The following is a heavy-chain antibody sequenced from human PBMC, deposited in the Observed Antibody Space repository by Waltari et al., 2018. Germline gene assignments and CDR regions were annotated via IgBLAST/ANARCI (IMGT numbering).Heavy chain of an antibody. CDR1: GYNFNSFV. V-gene: IGHV1-18*01. Sequence: QVQLVQSAPEVRKPGALMNVSCKAAGYNFNSFVINWVRQAPGHGLQWMGWINPYTGVTKYAQRFQGRVTLTTDTSASTAYMELRGLQSDDTAVYYCAREGQQWLVRPDYFQSRGQGTLVTVSS. D-gene: IGHD6-19*01. CDR3: AREGQQWLVRPDYFQS. J-gene: IGHJ4*02. CDR2: INPYTGVT.